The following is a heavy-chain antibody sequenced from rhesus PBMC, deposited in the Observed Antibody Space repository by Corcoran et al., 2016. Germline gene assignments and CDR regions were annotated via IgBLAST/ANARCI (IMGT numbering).Heavy chain of an antibody. D-gene: IGHD5-12*01. CDR1: GYSISSNY. CDR2: IYGSSGTT. V-gene: IGHV4-147*01. CDR3: AREGTGYSYSYLDY. J-gene: IGHJ4*01. Sequence: QVQLQESGPGLVKPSETLSLTCAVSGYSISSNYWSWLRQPRGKGLEWIGYIYGSSGTTYYNPSRNSRVTISTETSKHTFSLKLSSVTAADTAVYYCAREGTGYSYSYLDYWGQGVLVTVSS.